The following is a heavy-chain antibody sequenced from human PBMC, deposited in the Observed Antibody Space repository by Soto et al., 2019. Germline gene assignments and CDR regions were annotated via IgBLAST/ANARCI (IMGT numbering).Heavy chain of an antibody. D-gene: IGHD3-10*01. Sequence: TLSLTCTVSGGYISSYYWTWIRQPPGKGLEWIGYIHDSGSTSYNPSLKSRVTLSLDTSKNQFSLKVSSVTTADTAVYYCAKEGRSSFRFREYYYGMDVWGQGTTVTVSS. CDR1: GGYISSYY. CDR3: AKEGRSSFRFREYYYGMDV. J-gene: IGHJ6*02. CDR2: IHDSGST. V-gene: IGHV4-59*01.